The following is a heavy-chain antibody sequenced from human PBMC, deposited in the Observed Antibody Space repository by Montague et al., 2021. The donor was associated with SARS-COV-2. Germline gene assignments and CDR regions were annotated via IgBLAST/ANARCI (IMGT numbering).Heavy chain of an antibody. D-gene: IGHD3-16*02. V-gene: IGHV3-48*03. J-gene: IGHJ3*02. CDR1: GFTFSNYD. CDR3: TRDYRSIVGDGLDI. CDR2: ISTSAYTT. Sequence: SLRLSCAASGFTFSNYDMNWVRQAPGKGPEWISYISTSAYTTSYAGSVTGRFTISRDNGKNSLYLQMNSLRVEDTAVYYRTRDYRSIVGDGLDIWGQGTKVTVSS.